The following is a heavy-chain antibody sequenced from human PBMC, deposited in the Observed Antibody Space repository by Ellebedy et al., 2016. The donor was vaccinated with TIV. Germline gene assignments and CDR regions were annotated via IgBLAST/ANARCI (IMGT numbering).Heavy chain of an antibody. CDR3: AKGVPHYYDSSVQVGYFQH. V-gene: IGHV3-9*01. CDR1: GFTFDDYA. Sequence: SLKISCAASGFTFDDYAMHWVRQAPGKGLEWVSGISWNSGSIGYADSVKGRFTISRDNAKNSLYLQMNSLRAEDTALYYCAKGVPHYYDSSVQVGYFQHWGQGTLVTVSS. CDR2: ISWNSGSI. D-gene: IGHD3-22*01. J-gene: IGHJ1*01.